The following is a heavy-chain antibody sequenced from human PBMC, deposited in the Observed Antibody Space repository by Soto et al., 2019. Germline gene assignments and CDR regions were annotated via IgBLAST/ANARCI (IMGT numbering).Heavy chain of an antibody. V-gene: IGHV3-33*01. CDR3: ARDAVAGLEYFRH. D-gene: IGHD6-19*01. CDR1: GFTFSSYG. CDR2: IWYDGSNK. Sequence: QVQLVESGGGVVQPGRSLRLSCAASGFTFSSYGMHWVRQAPGKGLEWVAVIWYDGSNKYYADSVKGRFTISRDNSKNPLYLPMTSLRAEDTAVYYCARDAVAGLEYFRHWGQGTLVTVSS. J-gene: IGHJ1*01.